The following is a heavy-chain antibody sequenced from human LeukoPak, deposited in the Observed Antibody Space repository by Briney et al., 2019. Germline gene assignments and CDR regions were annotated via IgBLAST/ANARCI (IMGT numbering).Heavy chain of an antibody. CDR3: ARVIRDPNWFDP. CDR2: IIPIFGTA. Sequence: KPGSSVNVSCKASGGTFSSYAISWVRQAPGQGLEWMGRIIPIFGTANYAQKFQGRVTITTDESTSTAYMELSSLRSEDTAVYYCARVIRDPNWFDPWGQGTLVTVSS. J-gene: IGHJ5*02. V-gene: IGHV1-69*05. CDR1: GGTFSSYA. D-gene: IGHD2-21*02.